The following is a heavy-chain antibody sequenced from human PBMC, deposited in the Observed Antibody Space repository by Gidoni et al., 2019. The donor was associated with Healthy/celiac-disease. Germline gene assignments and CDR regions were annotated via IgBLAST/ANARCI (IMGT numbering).Heavy chain of an antibody. D-gene: IGHD1-1*01. CDR3: AKGGTGTPFVNP. CDR1: GSTFSSYA. CDR2: ISGSGGST. V-gene: IGHV3-23*01. J-gene: IGHJ5*02. Sequence: VQRLESGGGLVQPGGSLRLSCAASGSTFSSYAMSWVRQAPGKGLEWVSAISGSGGSTYYADSVKGRFTISRDNSKNTLYLQMNSLRAEDTAVYYCAKGGTGTPFVNPWGQGTLVTVSS.